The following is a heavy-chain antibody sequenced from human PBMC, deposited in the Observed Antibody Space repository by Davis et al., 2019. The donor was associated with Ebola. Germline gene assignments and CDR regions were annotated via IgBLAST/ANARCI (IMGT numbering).Heavy chain of an antibody. V-gene: IGHV4-39*01. CDR2: IYYSGST. Sequence: PSETLSLTCTVSGGSISSSSYYWGWIRQPPGKGLEWIGSIYYSGSTYYNPSLKSRVTISVDTSKNQFSLKLSSVTAADTAVYYCARGSPQRDDGFDYWGQGTLVTVSS. J-gene: IGHJ4*02. CDR3: ARGSPQRDDGFDY. CDR1: GGSISSSSYY. D-gene: IGHD1-1*01.